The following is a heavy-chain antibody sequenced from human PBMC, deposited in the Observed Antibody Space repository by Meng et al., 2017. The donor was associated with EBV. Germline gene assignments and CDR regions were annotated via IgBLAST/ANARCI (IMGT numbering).Heavy chain of an antibody. CDR3: ASAEHYGDYVFEY. J-gene: IGHJ4*02. Sequence: VLLEQCGAERKQPGSSVKVSSNASGGIIRSFAISSVRQAPGQGLEWMGGIIPLFHTTNYAQKFQGRLHIIADESSATTYMELSSLRSEDTAIYYCASAEHYGDYVFEYWGQGTLVTVSS. V-gene: IGHV1-69*01. CDR2: IIPLFHTT. D-gene: IGHD4-17*01. CDR1: GGIIRSFA.